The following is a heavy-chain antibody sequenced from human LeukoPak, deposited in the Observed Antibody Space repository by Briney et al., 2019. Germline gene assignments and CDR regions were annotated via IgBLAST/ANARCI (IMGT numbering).Heavy chain of an antibody. CDR3: AGGYSYGYGGYFDY. CDR2: ISSSGSII. V-gene: IGHV3-11*01. Sequence: GGSLRLSCAASGFTFSDYYMGWIRQAPGKGLEWLSYISSSGSIIYYADSVEGRLTISRDNAKNSLYLQMNSLRAEDTAVYYCAGGYSYGYGGYFDYWGQGTLVTVSS. D-gene: IGHD5-18*01. CDR1: GFTFSDYY. J-gene: IGHJ4*02.